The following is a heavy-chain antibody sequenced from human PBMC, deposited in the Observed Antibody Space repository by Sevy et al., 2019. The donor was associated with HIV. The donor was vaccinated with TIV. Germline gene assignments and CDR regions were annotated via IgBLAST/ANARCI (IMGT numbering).Heavy chain of an antibody. J-gene: IGHJ4*02. CDR1: GFTFDDYA. D-gene: IGHD1-26*01. V-gene: IGHV3-9*01. CDR3: AKDIIGGKRVGDTSTQGIDY. Sequence: GGSLRLSCAASGFTFDDYAMHWVRQAPGKGLEWVSGISWNSGSIGYADSVKGRFTISRDNAKNSLYLQMNSLRAEDTALYYCAKDIIGGKRVGDTSTQGIDYWGQGTLVTVSS. CDR2: ISWNSGSI.